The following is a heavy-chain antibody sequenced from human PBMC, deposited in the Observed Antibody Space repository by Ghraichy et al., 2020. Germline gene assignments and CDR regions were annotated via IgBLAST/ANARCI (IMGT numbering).Heavy chain of an antibody. CDR2: ITDSSSSA. CDR3: AKGSASSYGNFAS. V-gene: IGHV3-23*01. D-gene: IGHD1-26*01. Sequence: GGSLRLSCAASGFTFSDYAMGWVRQAPGKGLEWVSAITDSSSSANYADSVKGRFTISRDNSKNTLYLQMDSLRAEDTAVYYCAKGSASSYGNFASWGQGTLVTVSS. CDR1: GFTFSDYA. J-gene: IGHJ4*02.